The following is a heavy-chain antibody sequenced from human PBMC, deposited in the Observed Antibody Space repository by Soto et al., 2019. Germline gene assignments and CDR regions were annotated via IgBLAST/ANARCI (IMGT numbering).Heavy chain of an antibody. V-gene: IGHV4-31*03. CDR2: IYYSGST. Sequence: SETLSLTCTVSGGSLSSGVYYWSWIRQHPGKGLEWIGYIYYSGSTYYNPSLKSRVTISVDTSKNQFSLKLSSVTAADTAVYYCARELPTDNWFDPWGQGTLVTVSS. CDR3: ARELPTDNWFDP. CDR1: GGSLSSGVYY. D-gene: IGHD2-15*01. J-gene: IGHJ5*02.